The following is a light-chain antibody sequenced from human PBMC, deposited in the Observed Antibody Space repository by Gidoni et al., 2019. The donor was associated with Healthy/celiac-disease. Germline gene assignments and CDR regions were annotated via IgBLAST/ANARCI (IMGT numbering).Light chain of an antibody. V-gene: IGKV1-39*01. CDR2: AAS. CDR3: QQSYRTPWT. J-gene: IGKJ1*01. CDR1: QSISNS. Sequence: LQMTPSPSSLSASVGDRVTITCRASQSISNSLNWYQQKPGKAPKLLIYAASSLQSGVPSRFSGSGSGTDFTLTISSLQPEDFATYYCQQSYRTPWTFGQGTKVEIK.